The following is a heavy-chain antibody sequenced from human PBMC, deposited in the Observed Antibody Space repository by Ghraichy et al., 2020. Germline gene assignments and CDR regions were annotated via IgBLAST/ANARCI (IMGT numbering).Heavy chain of an antibody. CDR1: GGSISSYY. CDR2: IYTNGST. D-gene: IGHD2-2*02. CDR3: AREGYCSSTSCDRNYYYYMDG. V-gene: IGHV4-4*07. Sequence: SETLSLTCTVSGGSISSYYWSWIRQPAGTGLERIGRIYTNGSTNSNPSLTSRVTMSVDTSKNQFSLKLSSVTAADTAVYYCAREGYCSSTSCDRNYYYYMDGWGKATTLTVSS. J-gene: IGHJ6*03.